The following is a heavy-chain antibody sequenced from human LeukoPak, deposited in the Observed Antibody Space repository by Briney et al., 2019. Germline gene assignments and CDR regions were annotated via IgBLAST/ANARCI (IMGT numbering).Heavy chain of an antibody. CDR3: ARNAAIGGKAFYFDY. CDR2: IYTSGST. J-gene: IGHJ4*02. Sequence: SETLSLTCTVSGGSISSGSYYWSWIRQPAGKGLEWIGRIYTSGSTNYNPSLKSRVTISVDTSKNQFSLKLSSVTAAGTAVYYCARNAAIGGKAFYFDYWGQGTLVTVSS. CDR1: GGSISSGSYY. D-gene: IGHD4-23*01. V-gene: IGHV4-61*02.